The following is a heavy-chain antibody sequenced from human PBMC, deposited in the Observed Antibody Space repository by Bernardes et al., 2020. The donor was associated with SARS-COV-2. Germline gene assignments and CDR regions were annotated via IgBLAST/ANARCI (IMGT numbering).Heavy chain of an antibody. CDR3: ASWGGGGGYADY. CDR1: GGTFSSYA. V-gene: IGHV1-69*13. Sequence: SVKVSCKASGGTFSSYAISWVRQAPGQGLEWMGGIIPIFGTANYAQKFQGRVTITADESTSTAYMELSSLRSEDTAVYYCASWGGGGGYADYWGQGTLVTVSS. D-gene: IGHD5-12*01. CDR2: IIPIFGTA. J-gene: IGHJ4*02.